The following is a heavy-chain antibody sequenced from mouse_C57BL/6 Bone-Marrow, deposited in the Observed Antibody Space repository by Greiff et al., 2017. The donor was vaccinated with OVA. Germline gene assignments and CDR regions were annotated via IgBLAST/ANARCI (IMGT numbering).Heavy chain of an antibody. CDR3: ARSEVLITTVVAKGGFDY. Sequence: QVQLKESGPELVKPGASVKISCKASGYAFSNSWMNWVKQRPGKGLEWIGRIYPGDGDTNYNGKFKGKATLTADKSSSTAYMQLSSLTSEDSAVYFCARSEVLITTVVAKGGFDYWGQGTTLTVSS. D-gene: IGHD1-1*01. CDR2: IYPGDGDT. V-gene: IGHV1-82*01. CDR1: GYAFSNSW. J-gene: IGHJ2*01.